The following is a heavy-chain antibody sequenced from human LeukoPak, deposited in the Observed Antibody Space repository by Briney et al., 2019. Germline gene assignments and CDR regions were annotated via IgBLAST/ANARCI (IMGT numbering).Heavy chain of an antibody. V-gene: IGHV4-34*01. CDR1: GGSFSGYY. Sequence: SETLSLTCAVYGGSFSGYYWSWIRQPPGKGLEWIGEINHSGSTNYNPSLKSRVTISVDTSKNQFSLKLSSATAADTAVYYCARRGYSYGYLALGYWGQGTLVTVSS. CDR3: ARRGYSYGYLALGY. CDR2: INHSGST. J-gene: IGHJ4*02. D-gene: IGHD5-18*01.